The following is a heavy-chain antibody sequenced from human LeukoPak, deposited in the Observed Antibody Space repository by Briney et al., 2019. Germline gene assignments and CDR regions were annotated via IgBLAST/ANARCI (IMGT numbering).Heavy chain of an antibody. D-gene: IGHD2-15*01. CDR1: GFTFSGFA. CDR2: LSYDGSNN. V-gene: IGHV3-30-3*01. Sequence: GGSLSLSCAASGFTFSGFAMHWVGQAQGRGLGWGAVLSYDGSNNYYADSVKGRFTISRDNSKNTLYLQMNSLRAEDTAVYYCASLYCSGGSCPLRPDYWGQGTLVTVSS. J-gene: IGHJ4*02. CDR3: ASLYCSGGSCPLRPDY.